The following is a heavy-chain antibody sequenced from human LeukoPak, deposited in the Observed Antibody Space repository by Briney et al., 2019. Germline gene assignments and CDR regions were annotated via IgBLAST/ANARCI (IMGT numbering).Heavy chain of an antibody. Sequence: ASVKVSCKASGYTFTNNYLHWARQAPGQGLEWMGMIYPRDGSTSYAQNFQGRVTVTRDTSTTTVHMELRGLRSEDTAVYYCARDQEGFDYWGQGTVVTVSS. V-gene: IGHV1-46*01. CDR2: IYPRDGST. J-gene: IGHJ4*02. CDR1: GYTFTNNY. CDR3: ARDQEGFDY.